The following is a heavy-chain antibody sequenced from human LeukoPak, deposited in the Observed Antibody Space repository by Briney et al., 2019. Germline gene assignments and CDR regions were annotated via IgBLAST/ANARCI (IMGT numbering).Heavy chain of an antibody. CDR1: GFSFRDYD. CDR2: TPYDGSIQ. D-gene: IGHD3-16*02. V-gene: IGHV3-30*02. Sequence: GGSLRLSCAASGFSFRDYDMHWVRQAPGKGLEWVAFTPYDGSIQVYADSVRGRFSISRDNDQNTLFLQMDSLGVEDTAVYYCARDHYVWGSYRFDYWGQGTLVTVSS. CDR3: ARDHYVWGSYRFDY. J-gene: IGHJ4*02.